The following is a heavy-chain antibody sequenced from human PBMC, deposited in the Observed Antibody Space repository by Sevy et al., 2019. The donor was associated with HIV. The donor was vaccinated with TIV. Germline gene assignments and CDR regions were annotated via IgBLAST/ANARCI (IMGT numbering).Heavy chain of an antibody. CDR2: IIPIFGTA. Sequence: ASVKVSCKASGGTFSSYGISWVRQAPGQGLEWMGGIIPIFGTANYAQKFQGRVTITADESTSTAYMELSSLRSEDTAVYYCARDPMGYCSGGSCHKTERYYYYGMDIWGQGTTVTVSS. D-gene: IGHD2-15*01. V-gene: IGHV1-69*13. CDR3: ARDPMGYCSGGSCHKTERYYYYGMDI. CDR1: GGTFSSYG. J-gene: IGHJ6*02.